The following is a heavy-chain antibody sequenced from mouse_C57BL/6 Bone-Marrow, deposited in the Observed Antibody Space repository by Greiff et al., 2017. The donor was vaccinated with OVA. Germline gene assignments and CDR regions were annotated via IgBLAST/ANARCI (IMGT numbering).Heavy chain of an antibody. D-gene: IGHD2-4*01. Sequence: QVQLQQSGAELVRPGTSVKMSCKASGYTFTNYWIGWAKQRPGHGLEWIGDIYPGGGYTNYNEKFKGKATLTADKSSSTAYMQFSSLTSEDSAIYYCARLRRWDYYAMDYWGQGTSVTVSS. V-gene: IGHV1-63*01. J-gene: IGHJ4*01. CDR3: ARLRRWDYYAMDY. CDR2: IYPGGGYT. CDR1: GYTFTNYW.